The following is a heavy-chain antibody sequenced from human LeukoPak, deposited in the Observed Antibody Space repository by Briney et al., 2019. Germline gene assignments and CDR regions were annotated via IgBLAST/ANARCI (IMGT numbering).Heavy chain of an antibody. CDR1: GFTFSSYS. CDR3: ARAITRRRDGSDAFDI. CDR2: ISSSSSYI. J-gene: IGHJ3*02. V-gene: IGHV3-21*01. D-gene: IGHD5-24*01. Sequence: GGSLRLSCAASGFTFSSYSMNWVRQAPGKGLVWVSSISSSSSYIYYADSVKGRFTISRDNAKNSLYLQMNSLRAEDTAVYYCARAITRRRDGSDAFDIWGQGTMVTVSS.